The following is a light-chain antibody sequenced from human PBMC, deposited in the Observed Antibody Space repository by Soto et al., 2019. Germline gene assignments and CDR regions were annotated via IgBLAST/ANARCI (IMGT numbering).Light chain of an antibody. J-gene: IGKJ3*01. CDR1: QSISSY. CDR3: QQSYSTPVFT. V-gene: IGKV1-39*01. Sequence: DIQMTQSPSSLSASVGDRVTITCRASQSISSYLNWYQQKPGKAPKLLIYAASSLQSGVPSRFSGSGSGTDLPLTISSLQPEDFATYYFQQSYSTPVFTFGPGTKVDIK. CDR2: AAS.